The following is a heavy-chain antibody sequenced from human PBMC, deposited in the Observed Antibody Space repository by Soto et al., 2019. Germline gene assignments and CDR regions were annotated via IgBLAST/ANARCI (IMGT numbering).Heavy chain of an antibody. Sequence: ASETLSLTCTVSGGSISSYYWSWIRQPPGKGLEWIGYIYYSGSTNYNPSLKSRVTISVDTSKNQFSLKLSSVTAADTAVYYCARHYDILTGYPYNWFDPWGQGTLVTVSS. CDR3: ARHYDILTGYPYNWFDP. J-gene: IGHJ5*02. CDR1: GGSISSYY. CDR2: IYYSGST. D-gene: IGHD3-9*01. V-gene: IGHV4-59*08.